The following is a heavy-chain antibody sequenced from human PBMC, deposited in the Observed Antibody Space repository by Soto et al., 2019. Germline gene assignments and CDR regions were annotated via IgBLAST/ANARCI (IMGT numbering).Heavy chain of an antibody. CDR3: AKGTVRRPHGLGVVDY. CDR2: ISYDGSNK. Sequence: QVQLVESGGGVVQPGRSLRLSCAASGFTFSSYGMHWVRQAPGKGLEWVAVISYDGSNKYYADSVKGRFTISRDNSKNTLYLQMNSLRAEDTAVYYCAKGTVRRPHGLGVVDYWGQGTLVTVSS. J-gene: IGHJ4*02. CDR1: GFTFSSYG. V-gene: IGHV3-30*18. D-gene: IGHD3-3*01.